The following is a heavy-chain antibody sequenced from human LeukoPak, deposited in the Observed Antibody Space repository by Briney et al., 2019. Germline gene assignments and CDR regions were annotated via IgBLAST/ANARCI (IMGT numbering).Heavy chain of an antibody. V-gene: IGHV3-30*03. CDR2: ISYDGSNK. CDR3: ARSTAH. Sequence: GGSLRLSCAASGFTFSSYGMHWVRQAPGKGLEWVAVISYDGSNKYYADSVKGRFTISRDNSKNTLYLQMNNVGPEDTAMYYCARSTAHWGQGTQVIVSS. J-gene: IGHJ4*02. CDR1: GFTFSSYG.